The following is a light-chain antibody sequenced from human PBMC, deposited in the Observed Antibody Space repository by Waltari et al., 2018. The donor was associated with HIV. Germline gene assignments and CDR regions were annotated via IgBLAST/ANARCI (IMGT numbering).Light chain of an antibody. Sequence: PSVSAAPGQKVTISCSGSSSNIGNNYVSWYQQLPGTAPKLLIYDNNNRPSGIPDRFSGSESGTSATLGITGLQTGDEADYYCGTWDSSLSAWVFGGGTKLTVL. V-gene: IGLV1-51*01. CDR2: DNN. CDR1: SSNIGNNY. J-gene: IGLJ3*02. CDR3: GTWDSSLSAWV.